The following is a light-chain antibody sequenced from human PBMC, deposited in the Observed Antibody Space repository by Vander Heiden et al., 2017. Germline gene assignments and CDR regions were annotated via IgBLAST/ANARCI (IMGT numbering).Light chain of an antibody. CDR1: SSDVGDYND. CDR2: EVT. V-gene: IGLV2-14*01. Sequence: QPALTHPASVSGPPGPSITISCTGTSSDVGDYNDVSWYQQHPGKVPKLMIYEVTNRPSGVSNRFSGSKSGNTASLTISGLQAEDEADYYCSSYTSISTEVFGGGTRLTVL. CDR3: SSYTSISTEV. J-gene: IGLJ2*01.